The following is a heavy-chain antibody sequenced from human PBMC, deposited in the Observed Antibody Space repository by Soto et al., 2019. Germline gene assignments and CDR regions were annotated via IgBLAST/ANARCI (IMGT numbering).Heavy chain of an antibody. CDR2: INHSGST. D-gene: IGHD3-10*01. J-gene: IGHJ5*02. CDR3: AREGRYYASGRFWWFDP. Sequence: SETLSLTCAVYGGSFSDYYWSWIRQPPGKGLEWIGEINHSGSTNYNPSLKSRVTISVDTSKNQFSLKLSSVTAADTAVYYCAREGRYYASGRFWWFDPWGQGTLVTVS. CDR1: GGSFSDYY. V-gene: IGHV4-34*01.